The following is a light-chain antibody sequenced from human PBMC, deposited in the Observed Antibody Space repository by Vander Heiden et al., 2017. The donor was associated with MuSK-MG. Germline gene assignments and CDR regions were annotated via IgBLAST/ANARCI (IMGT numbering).Light chain of an antibody. V-gene: IGKV3-15*01. Sequence: EILMTQSPATLSVSPGARATLSCRASQDVKNNLAWYQQKPGQAPRLLIYGASTRATGIPARFSGSGYGTEFTIAISSRQSEDFALYYCQQDKNWPPLTFGGGTKVEIK. CDR2: GAS. CDR1: QDVKNN. CDR3: QQDKNWPPLT. J-gene: IGKJ4*01.